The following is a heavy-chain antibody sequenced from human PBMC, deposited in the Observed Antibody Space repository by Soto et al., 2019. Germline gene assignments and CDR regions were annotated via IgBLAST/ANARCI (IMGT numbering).Heavy chain of an antibody. CDR3: NLIGSGYVSVGY. V-gene: IGHV1-3*01. J-gene: IGHJ4*02. D-gene: IGHD5-12*01. CDR1: GYTFTSYA. Sequence: ASVKVSCKASGYTFTSYAMHWVRQAPGQRREWMGWINAGNGNTKYSQKFQGRVTITRDTSASTAYMELNSLKTEDTAVYYCNLIGSGYVSVGYWGQGTLVTVSS. CDR2: INAGNGNT.